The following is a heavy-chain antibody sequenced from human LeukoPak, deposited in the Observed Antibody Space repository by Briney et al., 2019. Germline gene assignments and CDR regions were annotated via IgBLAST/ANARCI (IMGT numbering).Heavy chain of an antibody. D-gene: IGHD2-2*01. CDR2: IYTSGST. J-gene: IGHJ1*01. CDR3: ARGRYCSSTSCYDFQH. CDR1: GGSISSYY. Sequence: VKPSETLSLTCTVSGGSISSYYWSWIRQPAGKGLEWIGRIYTSGSTNYNPSLKSRVTISVDTSKNQFSLKLSSVTATDTAVYYCARGRYCSSTSCYDFQHWGQGTLVTVSS. V-gene: IGHV4-4*07.